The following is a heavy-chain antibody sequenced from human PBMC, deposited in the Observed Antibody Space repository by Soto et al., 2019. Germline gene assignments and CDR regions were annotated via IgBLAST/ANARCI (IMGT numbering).Heavy chain of an antibody. J-gene: IGHJ6*02. CDR1: GFTFRNFG. Sequence: QVLLVESGGGVVQPGRSLRLSCAASGFTFRNFGMHWVRQAPGKGLEWVAVVSYDGSSQKYADPVKGRFTISRDNSKNTLYLQMNSLRTEDTAVYYCARAVDYAMDVWGQGTTVTVSS. CDR3: ARAVDYAMDV. V-gene: IGHV3-30-3*01. CDR2: VSYDGSSQ.